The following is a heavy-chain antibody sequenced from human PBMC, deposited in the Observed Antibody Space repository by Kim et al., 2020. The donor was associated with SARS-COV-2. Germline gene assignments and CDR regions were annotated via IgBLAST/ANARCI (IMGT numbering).Heavy chain of an antibody. J-gene: IGHJ5*02. V-gene: IGHV3-72*01. CDR3: ARSYKDRDWFDP. Sequence: GGSLRLSCAASGFTFSDYYMDWVRQAPGKGLELVGRTRNKVYSYTTEYAASVKGRFTISRDDSKNSLYLQMNSLKTEDTAMYYCARSYKDRDWFDPWGQGTLVTVSS. D-gene: IGHD3-10*01. CDR2: TRNKVYSYTT. CDR1: GFTFSDYY.